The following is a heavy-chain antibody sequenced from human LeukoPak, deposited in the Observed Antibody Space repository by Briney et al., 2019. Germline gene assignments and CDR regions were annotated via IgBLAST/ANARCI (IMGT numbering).Heavy chain of an antibody. CDR3: ARGGYDLLWYFDY. V-gene: IGHV5-51*01. D-gene: IGHD5-12*01. Sequence: PGESLKISCKGSGFTFTNYWIAWVRQMPGKGLEWMGIIYPGDSDTRYGPSFQGQVTISADKSISTAYLQWSSLKASDNAMYYCARGGYDLLWYFDYWGQGTRVTVSS. CDR1: GFTFTNYW. J-gene: IGHJ4*02. CDR2: IYPGDSDT.